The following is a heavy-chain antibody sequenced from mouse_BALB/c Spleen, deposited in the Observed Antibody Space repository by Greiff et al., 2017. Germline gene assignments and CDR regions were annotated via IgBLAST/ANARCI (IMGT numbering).Heavy chain of an antibody. Sequence: ESGPGLVKPSQSLSLTCTVTGYSITSDYAWNWIRQFPGNKLEWMGYISYSGSTSYNPSLKSRISITRDTSKNQFFLQLNSVTTEDTATYYCARYFYYAMDYWGQGTSVTVSS. CDR3: ARYFYYAMDY. J-gene: IGHJ4*01. CDR2: ISYSGST. V-gene: IGHV3-2*02. CDR1: GYSITSDYA.